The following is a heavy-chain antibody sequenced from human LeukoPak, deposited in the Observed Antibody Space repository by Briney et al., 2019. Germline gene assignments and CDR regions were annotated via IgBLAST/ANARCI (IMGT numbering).Heavy chain of an antibody. Sequence: GASVKVSCKASGYTFTSYYMHWVRQAPGQGLEWMGMINLSGGSTNYAQKFQGRVTMTRDTSTSTVYMELSSLRSEDTAMYYCGIIQLWNDSGYWGQGTLVTVSS. CDR2: INLSGGST. CDR1: GYTFTSYY. V-gene: IGHV1-46*03. CDR3: GIIQLWNDSGY. J-gene: IGHJ4*02. D-gene: IGHD5-18*01.